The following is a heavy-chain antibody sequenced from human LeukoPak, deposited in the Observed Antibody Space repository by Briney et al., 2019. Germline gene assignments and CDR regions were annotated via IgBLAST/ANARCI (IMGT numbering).Heavy chain of an antibody. CDR3: ARQRDTAMSRYCTNGVCYENWFDP. J-gene: IGHJ5*02. CDR2: IIPIFGTA. V-gene: IGHV1-69*01. Sequence: ASVKVTCKASGGTFSGYAISWVRQAPGQGLEWMGGIIPIFGTANYAQKFQGRVTITADESTSTAYMELSSLRSEDTAVCYCARQRDTAMSRYCTNGVCYENWFDPWGQGTLVTVSS. CDR1: GGTFSGYA. D-gene: IGHD2-8*01.